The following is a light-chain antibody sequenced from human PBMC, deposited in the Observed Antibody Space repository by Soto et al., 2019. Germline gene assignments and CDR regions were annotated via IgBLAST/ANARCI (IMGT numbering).Light chain of an antibody. V-gene: IGKV3-20*01. CDR3: QKYGSSPPT. CDR1: QSVSSSY. CDR2: GAS. J-gene: IGKJ4*01. Sequence: EIVLTQSPGTLSLSPGERATLSCRASQSVSSSYLAWYQPKPGQAPRLLIYGASSRATGIPDRFSGSGSGTDFTLTISRLEPEDFAVYYCQKYGSSPPTFGGGTKVEIK.